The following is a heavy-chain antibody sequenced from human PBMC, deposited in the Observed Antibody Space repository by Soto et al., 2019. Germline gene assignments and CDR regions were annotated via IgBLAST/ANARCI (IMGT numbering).Heavy chain of an antibody. CDR1: GGSGGSFSGYY. D-gene: IGHD3-22*01. J-gene: IGHJ4*02. CDR3: ARVLYYYDSSGYYPSYFDY. Sequence: PSETLSLTCAVYGGSGGSFSGYYWSWIRQPPGKGLEWSGEINHSGRNNYNPSLKSRVTISVDTSKNQFSLKLSSVTAADTAVYYCARVLYYYDSSGYYPSYFDYWGQGSLVTVSS. CDR2: INHSGRN. V-gene: IGHV4-34*01.